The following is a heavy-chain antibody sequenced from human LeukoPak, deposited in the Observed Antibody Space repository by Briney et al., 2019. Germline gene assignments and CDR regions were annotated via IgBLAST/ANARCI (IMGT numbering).Heavy chain of an antibody. V-gene: IGHV3-23*01. CDR3: ARNTSGFKLGDAFDI. CDR1: GFTFSSYA. Sequence: GSLRLSCAASGFTFSSYAMTWVRQAPGKGLEWISAISGSAYSTSYADSVKGRFTISRDNSKNTLYLQMNSLRAEDTAIYYCARNTSGFKLGDAFDIWGQGTMVTVPS. CDR2: ISGSAYST. J-gene: IGHJ3*02. D-gene: IGHD3-22*01.